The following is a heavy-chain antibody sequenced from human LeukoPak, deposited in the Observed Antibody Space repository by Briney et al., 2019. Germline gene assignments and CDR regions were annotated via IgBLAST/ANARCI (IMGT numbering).Heavy chain of an antibody. D-gene: IGHD3-22*01. CDR3: ARRAYYYDSSGSIGHWFDP. CDR2: IYPGDSDT. J-gene: IGHJ5*02. V-gene: IGHV5-51*01. Sequence: GESLKISCKGSGYSFTSYWIGWVRQMPGKGLEWMGIIYPGDSDTRYSPSFQGQVTISADKSTNTAYLQWSSLKASDTAMYYCARRAYYYDSSGSIGHWFDPWGQGTLVTVPS. CDR1: GYSFTSYW.